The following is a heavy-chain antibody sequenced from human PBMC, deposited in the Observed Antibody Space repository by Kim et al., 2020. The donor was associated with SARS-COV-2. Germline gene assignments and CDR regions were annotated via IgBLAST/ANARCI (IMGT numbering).Heavy chain of an antibody. V-gene: IGHV3-11*04. J-gene: IGHJ4*02. D-gene: IGHD6-19*01. Sequence: DSGKGRFTISRNNCKNSLCLQMNGLRAEDTAVYYCARYWKGIAVAPVDYWGQGTLVTVSS. CDR3: ARYWKGIAVAPVDY.